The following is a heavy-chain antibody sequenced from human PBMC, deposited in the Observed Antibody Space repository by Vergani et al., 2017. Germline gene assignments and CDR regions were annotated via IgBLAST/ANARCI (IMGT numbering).Heavy chain of an antibody. J-gene: IGHJ4*02. CDR2: IYPGDSDT. CDR1: GYSFTSYW. CDR3: ASRGPYYYDSSGPPNY. V-gene: IGHV5-51*01. D-gene: IGHD3-22*01. Sequence: EVQLVQSGAEVKKPGESLKISCKGSGYSFTSYWIGWVRQMPGKGLEWMGIIYPGDSDTRYSPSFQGQVTISADKSISTAYLQWSSLKASDTAMYYCASRGPYYYDSSGPPNYWGQGTLVTVSS.